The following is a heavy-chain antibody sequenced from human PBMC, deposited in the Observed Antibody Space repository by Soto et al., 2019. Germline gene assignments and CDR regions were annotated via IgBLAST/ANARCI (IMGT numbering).Heavy chain of an antibody. CDR3: ARDRLRGYDSSGFYS. D-gene: IGHD3-22*01. J-gene: IGHJ4*02. CDR1: GYSFSSYG. V-gene: IGHV1-18*01. CDR2: IDTYNGNR. Sequence: ASVKVSCKASGYSFSSYGINWVRQAPGQGLEWMGWIDTYNGNRNYAQKFEDRVTMTTATSTNTVYMELRSLKSDDTAIYYCARDRLRGYDSSGFYSWGQGTLVTVSS.